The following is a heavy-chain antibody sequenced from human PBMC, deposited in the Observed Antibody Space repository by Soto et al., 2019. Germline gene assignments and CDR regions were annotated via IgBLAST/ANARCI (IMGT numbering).Heavy chain of an antibody. CDR3: ARDSDSSGYTGWFDP. D-gene: IGHD3-22*01. CDR1: GVSISSYY. V-gene: IGHV4-59*01. Sequence: SETLSLXCTVSGVSISSYYWSWIRQPPGKGLEWIGYIYYSGSTNYNPSLKSRVTISVDTSKNQFSLKLSSVTAADTAVYYCARDSDSSGYTGWFDPWGQGTLVTVSS. CDR2: IYYSGST. J-gene: IGHJ5*02.